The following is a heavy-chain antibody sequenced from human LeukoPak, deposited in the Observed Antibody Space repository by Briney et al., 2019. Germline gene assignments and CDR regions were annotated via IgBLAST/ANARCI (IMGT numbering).Heavy chain of an antibody. V-gene: IGHV1-18*01. D-gene: IGHD5-18*01. CDR3: ARVYLDTAMVRSLDY. CDR2: ISAYNGNT. CDR1: GYTFTSYG. Sequence: ASVKVSCKASGYTFTSYGISWVRQAPGQGLEWMGWISAYNGNTNYAQKLQGRVTMTTDTSTSTAYMELRSLRSDDTAVYYCARVYLDTAMVRSLDYWSQGTLVTVSS. J-gene: IGHJ4*02.